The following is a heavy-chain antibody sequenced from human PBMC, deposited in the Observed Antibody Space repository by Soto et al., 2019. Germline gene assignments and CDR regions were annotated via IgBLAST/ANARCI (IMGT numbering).Heavy chain of an antibody. Sequence: LRLSCAASGFTFSSHSMNWVRQAPGKGLEWVSSISSSSSYIYYADSVKGRFTISRDNAKNSLYLQMNSLRAEDTAVYYCARGYHYYDSSGYDKWDAFDIWGQGTMVTVSS. CDR1: GFTFSSHS. D-gene: IGHD3-22*01. J-gene: IGHJ3*02. V-gene: IGHV3-21*01. CDR3: ARGYHYYDSSGYDKWDAFDI. CDR2: ISSSSSYI.